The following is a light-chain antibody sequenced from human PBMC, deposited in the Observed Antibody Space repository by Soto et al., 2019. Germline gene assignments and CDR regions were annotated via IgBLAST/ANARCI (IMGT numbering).Light chain of an antibody. Sequence: EIVLTQSPATLSLSPGERATLSCRASQSVSSYLAWYQQKPGQAPRLLIYDASNRATGIPARFSGSGSGTAFTLTISSLEPEDFALYYCQQRSNWPPLTFGGGTKVEIK. CDR1: QSVSSY. CDR3: QQRSNWPPLT. J-gene: IGKJ4*01. V-gene: IGKV3-11*01. CDR2: DAS.